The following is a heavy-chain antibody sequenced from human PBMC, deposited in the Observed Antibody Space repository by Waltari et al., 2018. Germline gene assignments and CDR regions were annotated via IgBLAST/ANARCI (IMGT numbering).Heavy chain of an antibody. Sequence: QVQLQQWGAGLLKPSETLSLTCAVYGGSFSGYYWSWIRQPPGKGLEWIGEINHSGSTNYNPSLKSRVTMSVDTSTNQFSLKLSSVTAADTAVYYCARGPAGYYYYYYMDVWGKGTTVTVSS. CDR3: ARGPAGYYYYYYMDV. V-gene: IGHV4-34*01. J-gene: IGHJ6*03. D-gene: IGHD6-13*01. CDR1: GGSFSGYY. CDR2: INHSGST.